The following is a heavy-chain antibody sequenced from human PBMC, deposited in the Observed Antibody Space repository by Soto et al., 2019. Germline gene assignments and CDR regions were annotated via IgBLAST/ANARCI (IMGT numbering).Heavy chain of an antibody. Sequence: GGSLRLSCVASGFTFTSYAMHWVRQAPGKGLEWVAVISNDGNSKYYADSVQGRFTISRDNSKNTLYLQINSLRVEDTAVYYCARVRALEIAVRPVDYWGQGTLVTVSS. CDR3: ARVRALEIAVRPVDY. V-gene: IGHV3-30-3*01. J-gene: IGHJ4*02. D-gene: IGHD6-13*01. CDR1: GFTFTSYA. CDR2: ISNDGNSK.